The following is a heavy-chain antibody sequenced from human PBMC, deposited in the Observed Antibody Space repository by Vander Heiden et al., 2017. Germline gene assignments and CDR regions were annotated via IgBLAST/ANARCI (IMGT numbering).Heavy chain of an antibody. Sequence: VSFQEWCPRQVKHPKTLSSACTTPGGATGGFYWSWIRQPAGKGVEWIGRIYSNGSSNYNPSLKSRVTMSTDTSKNRFSLRLTSVTAADTAMYFCARLKTVTTGHFYGMDVWGQGTTVTVSS. CDR1: GGATGGFY. D-gene: IGHD4-4*01. CDR3: ARLKTVTTGHFYGMDV. CDR2: IYSNGSS. V-gene: IGHV4-4*07. J-gene: IGHJ6*02.